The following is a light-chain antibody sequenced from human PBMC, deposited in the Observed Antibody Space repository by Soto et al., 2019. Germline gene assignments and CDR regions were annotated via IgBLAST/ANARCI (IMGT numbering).Light chain of an antibody. CDR3: RSYAGDTNFM. CDR2: EVS. CDR1: SSDVGNYNY. J-gene: IGLJ3*02. V-gene: IGLV2-8*01. Sequence: QSALTQPPSASGSPGQSVTISCTGTSSDVGNYNYVSWYQQHPGKAPKLMIYEVSKRPSGVPDRFSGSKSGNTASLTVSGLQAEDEADYYCRSYAGDTNFMFGGGTKVTVL.